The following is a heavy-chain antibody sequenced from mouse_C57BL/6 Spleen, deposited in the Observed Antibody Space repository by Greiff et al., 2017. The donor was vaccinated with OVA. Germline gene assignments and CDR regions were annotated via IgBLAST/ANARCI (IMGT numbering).Heavy chain of an antibody. Sequence: EVKLVESGPGMVKPSQSLSLTCTVTGYSITSGYDWHWIRHFPGNKLEWMGYISYSGSTNYNPSLKSRISITHDTSKNHFFLKLNSVTTEDTATYYCARDYYDYWYFDVWGTGTTVTVSS. D-gene: IGHD2-4*01. CDR3: ARDYYDYWYFDV. V-gene: IGHV3-1*01. CDR2: ISYSGST. CDR1: GYSITSGYD. J-gene: IGHJ1*03.